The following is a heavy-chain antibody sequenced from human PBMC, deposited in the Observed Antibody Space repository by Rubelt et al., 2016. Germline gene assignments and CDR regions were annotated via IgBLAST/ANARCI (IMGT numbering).Heavy chain of an antibody. CDR1: GYTFTGYY. CDR3: ARDIGTDFDY. CDR2: INPNSWGK. V-gene: IGHV1-2*02. J-gene: IGHJ4*02. Sequence: QVQLVQSGAEVKKPGASVKVSCKASGYTFTGYYMHWVRQAPGQGLEWQGWINPNSWGKNIERKFTGRVTMTRDTSISTAYMELSRLRSDETAVYYCARDIGTDFDYWGQGTLVTVSS. D-gene: IGHD1-26*01.